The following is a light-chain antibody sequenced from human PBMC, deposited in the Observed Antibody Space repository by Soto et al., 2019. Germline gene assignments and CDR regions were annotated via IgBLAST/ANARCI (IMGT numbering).Light chain of an antibody. CDR1: QSISSY. CDR2: AAS. Sequence: DIQMTQSPSSLSASVGDRVTISCRASQSISSYLNWYQQKPGKAPKLLIYAASSLQSGVPSRFSGSGSGTDFTLTISSLQPEDCATYYCQPSHSTPRTFGPGTKVDIK. CDR3: QPSHSTPRT. J-gene: IGKJ3*01. V-gene: IGKV1-39*01.